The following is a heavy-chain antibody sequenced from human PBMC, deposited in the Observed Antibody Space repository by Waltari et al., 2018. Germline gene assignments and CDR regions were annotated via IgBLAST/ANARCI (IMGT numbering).Heavy chain of an antibody. J-gene: IGHJ4*02. V-gene: IGHV4-4*02. CDR2: VKRGGGT. CDR1: GDSMISYYF. Sequence: QLQFQESGPGLVQLSGTLSLTCVLSGDSMISYYFWRWVRQSPGKGLEWIGQVKRGGGTNDSPSFASRVTMSLDTSINHFSLNMHSATAADTAVYYCARDRGGGLYLDSWGRGILVSVSP. D-gene: IGHD5-12*01. CDR3: ARDRGGGLYLDS.